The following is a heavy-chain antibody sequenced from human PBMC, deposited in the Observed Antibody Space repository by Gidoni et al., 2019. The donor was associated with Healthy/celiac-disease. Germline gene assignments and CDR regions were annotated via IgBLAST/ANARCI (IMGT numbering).Heavy chain of an antibody. D-gene: IGHD3-9*01. J-gene: IGHJ5*02. V-gene: IGHV1-8*01. Sequence: QVQLVQSGAEVKKPEASVKVSCKASGYTFTNSDINWVRQATGQGLEWMGWMNPNSGNTGYAQKFQGRVTMTRNTSISTAYMELSSLRSEDTAVYYCARVSAGYDILTGYHNWFDPWGQGTLVTVSS. CDR3: ARVSAGYDILTGYHNWFDP. CDR2: MNPNSGNT. CDR1: GYTFTNSD.